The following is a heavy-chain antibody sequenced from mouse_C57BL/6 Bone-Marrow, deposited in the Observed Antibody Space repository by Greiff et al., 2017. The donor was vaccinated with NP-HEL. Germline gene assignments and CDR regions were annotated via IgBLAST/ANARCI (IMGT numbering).Heavy chain of an antibody. J-gene: IGHJ2*01. V-gene: IGHV5-15*04. CDR1: GFTFSDYG. CDR3: ARSQGRVYFDY. Sequence: EVMLVESGGGLVQPGGSLKLSCAASGFTFSDYGMAWVRQAPRQGPEWVAFISNLAYSIYYADTVKGRFTLSRENAKNTLYLEMSSLRSEDTAMYYCARSQGRVYFDYWGQGTTLTVSS. CDR2: ISNLAYSI.